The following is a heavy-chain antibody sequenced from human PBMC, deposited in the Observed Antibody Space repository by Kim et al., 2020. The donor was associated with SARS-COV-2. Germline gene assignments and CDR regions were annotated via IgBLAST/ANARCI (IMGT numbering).Heavy chain of an antibody. CDR1: GFTFSSYA. CDR2: IWYDGSNK. J-gene: IGHJ3*02. D-gene: IGHD6-19*01. CDR3: ASCIAVAPGAFDI. Sequence: GGSLRLSCAASGFTFSSYAMHWVRQAPGKGLEWVAVIWYDGSNKYYADSVKGRFTISRDNSKNTLYLQMNSLRAEDTAVYYCASCIAVAPGAFDIWGQGTMVTVSS. V-gene: IGHV3-33*01.